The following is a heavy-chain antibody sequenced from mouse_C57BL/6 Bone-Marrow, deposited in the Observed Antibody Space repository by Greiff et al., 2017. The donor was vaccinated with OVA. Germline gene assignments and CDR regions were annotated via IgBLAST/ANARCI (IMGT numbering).Heavy chain of an antibody. CDR2: ISSGSSTI. Sequence: DVHLVESGGGLVKPGGSLKLSCAASGFTFSDYGMHWVRQAPEKGLEWVAYISSGSSTIYYADTVKGRFTISRDNAKNTLFLQMTSLRSEDTAMYYCARYYYGSSWWYFDVWGTGTTVTVSS. V-gene: IGHV5-17*01. CDR3: ARYYYGSSWWYFDV. D-gene: IGHD1-1*01. CDR1: GFTFSDYG. J-gene: IGHJ1*03.